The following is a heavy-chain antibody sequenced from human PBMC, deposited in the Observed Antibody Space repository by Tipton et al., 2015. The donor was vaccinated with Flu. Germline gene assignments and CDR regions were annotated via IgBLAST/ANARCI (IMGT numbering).Heavy chain of an antibody. CDR2: ISSDGTDE. CDR1: GFTFSRFA. V-gene: IGHV3-30*18. CDR3: AKGLNYFDYGGLDS. J-gene: IGHJ4*02. Sequence: SLRLSCAASGFTFSRFAMNWVRQAPGKGLEWVALISSDGTDENYADSVKGRFTISRDNSKNTLYLQMNSLRPEDTALYYCAKGLNYFDYGGLDSWGQGTLVTVSS. D-gene: IGHD4-23*01.